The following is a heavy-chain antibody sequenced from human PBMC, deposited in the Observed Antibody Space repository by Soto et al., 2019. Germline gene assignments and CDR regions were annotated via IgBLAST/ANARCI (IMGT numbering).Heavy chain of an antibody. CDR3: ARQNYYSGMDV. CDR1: GYTFTSYY. J-gene: IGHJ6*02. CDR2: INPSGGST. Sequence: ASVKVSCKASGYTFTSYYMHWVRQAPGQGLEWMGIINPSGGSTSYAQMLQGRVTMTTDTSTATAYMELRSLRSDDTAVYYCARQNYYSGMDVWGQGTTVTVSS. V-gene: IGHV1-46*01.